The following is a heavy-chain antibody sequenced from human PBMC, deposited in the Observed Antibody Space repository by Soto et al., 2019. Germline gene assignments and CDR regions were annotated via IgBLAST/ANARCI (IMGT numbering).Heavy chain of an antibody. J-gene: IGHJ6*02. CDR3: AHSRTSSSWESYSYGMDV. CDR2: IYCNDDK. V-gene: IGHV2-5*01. D-gene: IGHD6-13*01. CDR1: GFSLSTSGVG. Sequence: SGPTLVNPTQTLTLTCTFSGFSLSTSGVGVGWIRQPPGKALEWLALIYCNDDKRYSPSLKSRLTITKDTSKNQVVLTMTNMDPVDTATYYCAHSRTSSSWESYSYGMDVWGQGTTVTVS.